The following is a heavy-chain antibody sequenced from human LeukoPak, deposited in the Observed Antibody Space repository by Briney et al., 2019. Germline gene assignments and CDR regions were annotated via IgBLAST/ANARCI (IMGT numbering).Heavy chain of an antibody. J-gene: IGHJ3*02. Sequence: ASVKVSCKASVGTFSSYAISWVRLAPGQGLEWMGGIIPIFGTANYAQKFQGRVTITADESTSTAYMELSSLRSEDTAVYYCARERAYYDILTGTRHDAFDIWGQGTMVTVSS. CDR1: VGTFSSYA. V-gene: IGHV1-69*13. D-gene: IGHD3-9*01. CDR3: ARERAYYDILTGTRHDAFDI. CDR2: IIPIFGTA.